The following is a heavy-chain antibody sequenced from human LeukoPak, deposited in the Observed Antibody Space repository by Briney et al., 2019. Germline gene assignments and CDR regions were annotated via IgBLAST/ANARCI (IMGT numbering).Heavy chain of an antibody. CDR1: GGXFSSYA. CDR3: ARAEGYDILTGYYMSVDY. V-gene: IGHV1-69*01. D-gene: IGHD3-9*01. J-gene: IGHJ4*02. Sequence: SVKVSCKASGGXFSSYAMSWVRQAPGQGLEWMGGIIPIFGTANYAQKFQGRVTIIADESTSTAYMELSSLRSEDTAVYYCARAEGYDILTGYYMSVDYWGQGTLVTVSS. CDR2: IIPIFGTA.